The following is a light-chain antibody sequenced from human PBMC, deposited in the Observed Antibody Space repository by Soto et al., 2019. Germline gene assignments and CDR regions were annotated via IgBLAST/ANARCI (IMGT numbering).Light chain of an antibody. V-gene: IGKV4-1*01. CDR2: WAS. J-gene: IGKJ1*01. CDR1: QSILYSSNKRRY. Sequence: DIVMTQSPDSLAVSLGERAAINCKSIQSILYSSNKRRYLAWYQQKPGQPPKLLIYWASTRETRVPDRFSGSGSGTYFTLTISSLQAEDVAVYYCQQYYTIPPWSFGQGTKVEI. CDR3: QQYYTIPPWS.